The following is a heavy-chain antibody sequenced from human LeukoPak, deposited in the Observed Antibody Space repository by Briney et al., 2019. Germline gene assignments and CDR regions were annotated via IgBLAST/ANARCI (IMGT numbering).Heavy chain of an antibody. V-gene: IGHV3-13*01. J-gene: IGHJ4*02. Sequence: GGSLRLSCAASGFTFSSYDMHWVRQPTGKGLEWVSAIGSLGDTYYSGSVKGRFTISRENAKNSLYLQMNSLRAGDTAVYYCARASSGLDYWGQGSLVTVSS. CDR3: ARASSGLDY. CDR2: IGSLGDT. D-gene: IGHD3-22*01. CDR1: GFTFSSYD.